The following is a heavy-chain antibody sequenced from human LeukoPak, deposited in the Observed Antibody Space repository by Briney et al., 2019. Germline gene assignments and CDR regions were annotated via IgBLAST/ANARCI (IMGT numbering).Heavy chain of an antibody. D-gene: IGHD3-22*01. CDR1: GYTFSYYG. J-gene: IGHJ4*02. CDR3: ARANYFDSSGPIFDY. CDR2: ISTYNGDT. V-gene: IGHV1-18*01. Sequence: ASVKVSCKASGYTFSYYGISWVRQAPGQGLEWVGWISTYNGDTNYAQKFQGRVTLTTDTSTSIAYMELRSLTSDDTAVYYCARANYFDSSGPIFDYWGQGTLVTVSS.